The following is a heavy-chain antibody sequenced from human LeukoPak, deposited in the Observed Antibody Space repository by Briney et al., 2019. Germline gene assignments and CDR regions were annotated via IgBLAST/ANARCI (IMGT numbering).Heavy chain of an antibody. Sequence: ASVKVSCKASGYTFTSYGISWVRQAPGQGLGWMGWISAYNGNTNYAQKLQGRVTMTTDTSTSTVYMELSSLRSEDTAVYYCARDGDGSGSYYIRWGQGTLVTVS. V-gene: IGHV1-18*01. CDR3: ARDGDGSGSYYIR. J-gene: IGHJ4*02. D-gene: IGHD3-10*01. CDR2: ISAYNGNT. CDR1: GYTFTSYG.